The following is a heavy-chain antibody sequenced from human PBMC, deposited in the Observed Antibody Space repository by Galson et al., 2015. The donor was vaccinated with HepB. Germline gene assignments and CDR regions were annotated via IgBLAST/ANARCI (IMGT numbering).Heavy chain of an antibody. CDR1: GGSISSGSYY. Sequence: TLSLTCTVSGGSISSGSYYWSWIRQPAGKGLEWIGRIYTSGSTNYNPSLKSRVTMSVDTPKNQFSLKLSSVTAADTAVYYCARDISSWYVKDINWFDPWGQGTLVTVSS. D-gene: IGHD6-13*01. CDR3: ARDISSWYVKDINWFDP. V-gene: IGHV4-61*02. J-gene: IGHJ5*02. CDR2: IYTSGST.